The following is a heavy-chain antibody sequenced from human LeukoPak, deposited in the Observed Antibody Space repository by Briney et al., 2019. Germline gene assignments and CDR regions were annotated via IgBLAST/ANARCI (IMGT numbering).Heavy chain of an antibody. J-gene: IGHJ4*02. Sequence: PGGSLRLSCAASGFAFSSYAMSWVRQAPGKGLEWVSAISGSGGSTYYADSVKGRFTISRDNSKNTLYLQMDSLRAEDTAVYYCAAPPYYDFWSGSYSDYWGQGTLVTVSS. D-gene: IGHD3-3*01. V-gene: IGHV3-23*01. CDR1: GFAFSSYA. CDR3: AAPPYYDFWSGSYSDY. CDR2: ISGSGGST.